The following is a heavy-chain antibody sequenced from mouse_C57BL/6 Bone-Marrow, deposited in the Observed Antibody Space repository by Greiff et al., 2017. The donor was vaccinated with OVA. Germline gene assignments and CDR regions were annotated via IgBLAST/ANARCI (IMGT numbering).Heavy chain of an antibody. CDR3: VRQRNYGYFDV. CDR1: GFSFNTYA. J-gene: IGHJ1*03. V-gene: IGHV10-1*01. CDR2: IRSKSNNYAT. Sequence: EVMLVESGGGLVQPKGSLKLSCAASGFSFNTYAMNWVRQAPGKGLEWVARIRSKSNNYATYYADSVKDRFTISRDDSESMLYLQMNNLKTEDTAMYYCVRQRNYGYFDVWGTGTTVTVSS.